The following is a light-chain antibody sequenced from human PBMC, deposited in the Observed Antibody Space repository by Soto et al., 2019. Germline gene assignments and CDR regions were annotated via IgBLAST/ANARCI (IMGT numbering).Light chain of an antibody. CDR2: SAS. V-gene: IGKV3-15*01. J-gene: IGKJ4*01. Sequence: ETVMTQSPVTLSASPGERATLSCWASQTVYSNLAWYQQKPGQAPRLLIYSASTRATGIPASFSGSGSGTEFTLTISSLQSEDFAVYYCQQYNAWPLTFGGRTKVEIK. CDR3: QQYNAWPLT. CDR1: QTVYSN.